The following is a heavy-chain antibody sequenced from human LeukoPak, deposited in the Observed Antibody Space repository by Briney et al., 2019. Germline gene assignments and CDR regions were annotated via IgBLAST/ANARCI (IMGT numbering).Heavy chain of an antibody. CDR3: ARGEGWYLGLAY. Sequence: ASVKVSCKTSGFFFSAYQMHWVRQAPGQGLEWMGWIDRNNGGTNIAQKFQGRVTMTRDTSMSTVYMELTGLTSDDTAIYFCARGEGWYLGLAYWGQGTLVPVPS. CDR1: GFFFSAYQ. V-gene: IGHV1-2*02. CDR2: IDRNNGGT. J-gene: IGHJ4*02. D-gene: IGHD1-14*01.